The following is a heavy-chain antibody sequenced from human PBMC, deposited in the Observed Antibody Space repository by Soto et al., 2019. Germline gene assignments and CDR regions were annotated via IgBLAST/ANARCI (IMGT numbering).Heavy chain of an antibody. CDR1: GFTFSSYA. CDR2: ISGSGGST. CDR3: AKVVTMIVVVPNWFDP. V-gene: IGHV3-23*01. D-gene: IGHD3-22*01. J-gene: IGHJ5*02. Sequence: GGSLRLSCAASGFTFSSYAMSWVRQAPGKGLEWVSAISGSGGSTYYADSVKGRFTISRDNSKNTLYLQMNSPRAEDTAVYYCAKVVTMIVVVPNWFDPWGQGTLVTVSS.